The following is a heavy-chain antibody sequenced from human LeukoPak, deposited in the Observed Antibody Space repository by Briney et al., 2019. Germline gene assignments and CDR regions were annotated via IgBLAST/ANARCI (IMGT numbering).Heavy chain of an antibody. J-gene: IGHJ4*02. D-gene: IGHD3-22*01. CDR1: GFTFSSYA. V-gene: IGHV3-30-3*01. CDR3: ARDPIYYDSSGELYYFDY. Sequence: GGSLRLSCAASGFTFSSYAMHWVRQAPGKGLEWVAVISYDGSNKYYADSVKGRFTISRDNSKNTLYLQMNSLRAEDTAVCYCARDPIYYDSSGELYYFDYWGQGTLVTVSS. CDR2: ISYDGSNK.